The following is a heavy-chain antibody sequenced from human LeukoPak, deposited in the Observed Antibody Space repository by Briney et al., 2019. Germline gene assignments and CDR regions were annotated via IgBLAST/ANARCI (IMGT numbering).Heavy chain of an antibody. CDR2: ISAYNGNT. Sequence: GPVKVSCKASGYTFTSYGISWVRQAPGQGLEWMGWISAYNGNTNYAQKLQGRGTMTTDTSTSTAYMELRSLRSDDTAVYYCAREVLKLRTSASWFDPWGQGTLVTVSS. CDR3: AREVLKLRTSASWFDP. V-gene: IGHV1-18*01. J-gene: IGHJ5*02. D-gene: IGHD4-17*01. CDR1: GYTFTSYG.